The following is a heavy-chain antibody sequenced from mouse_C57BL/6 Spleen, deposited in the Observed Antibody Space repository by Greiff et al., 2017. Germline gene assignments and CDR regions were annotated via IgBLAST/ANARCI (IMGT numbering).Heavy chain of an antibody. J-gene: IGHJ4*01. CDR3: ARRGGRGNYYAMDY. CDR2: IYPGDGDT. V-gene: IGHV1-80*01. D-gene: IGHD3-3*01. Sequence: QVQLKQSGAELVKPGASVKISCKASGYAFSSYWMNWVKQRPGKGLEWIGQIYPGDGDTNYNGKFKGKATLTADKSSSTAYMQLSSLTSEDSAVYFCARRGGRGNYYAMDYWGQGTSVTVSS. CDR1: GYAFSSYW.